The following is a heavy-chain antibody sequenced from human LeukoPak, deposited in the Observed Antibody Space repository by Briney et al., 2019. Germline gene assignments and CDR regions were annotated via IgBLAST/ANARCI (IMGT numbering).Heavy chain of an antibody. J-gene: IGHJ4*02. V-gene: IGHV4-59*01. D-gene: IGHD3-22*01. CDR2: IYYSGST. Sequence: SETLSLTCTVSGGSISSYYWSWIRQPPGKGLEWIGYIYYSGSTNYNPSLTSRVTISVDTSKNQFSLKLSSVTAADTAVYYCARVSDYYDSSGYYDYWGQGTLVTVSS. CDR3: ARVSDYYDSSGYYDY. CDR1: GGSISSYY.